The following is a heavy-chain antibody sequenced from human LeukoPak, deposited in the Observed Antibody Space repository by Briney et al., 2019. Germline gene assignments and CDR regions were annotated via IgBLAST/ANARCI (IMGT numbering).Heavy chain of an antibody. CDR3: ALTSIVVVISAFDI. CDR2: FDPEDGET. Sequence: ASVKVSCKVSGYTLTELSMHWVRQAPGKGLERMGGFDPEDGETIYAQKFQGRVTMTEDTSTDTAYMELSSLRSEDTAVYYCALTSIVVVISAFDIWGQGTMVTVSS. V-gene: IGHV1-24*01. D-gene: IGHD3-22*01. CDR1: GYTLTELS. J-gene: IGHJ3*02.